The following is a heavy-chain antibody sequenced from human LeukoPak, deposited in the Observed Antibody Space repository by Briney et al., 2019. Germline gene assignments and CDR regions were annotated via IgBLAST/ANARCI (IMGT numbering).Heavy chain of an antibody. CDR3: AKRNLGFDP. J-gene: IGHJ5*02. D-gene: IGHD1-14*01. CDR1: GFSFSTFA. CDR2: VYAGGSVA. V-gene: IGHV3-23*03. Sequence: PGGSLRLSCTASGFSFSTFAMAWVRQAPGRGLDWVSGVYAGGSVANYADSVKGRFTISRDNSKNTLYLQMNNLRVEDMAVYYCAKRNLGFDPWGQGTLVTVSS.